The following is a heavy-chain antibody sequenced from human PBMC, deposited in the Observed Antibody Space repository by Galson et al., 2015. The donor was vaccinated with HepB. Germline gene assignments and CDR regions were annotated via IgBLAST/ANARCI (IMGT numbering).Heavy chain of an antibody. J-gene: IGHJ4*02. V-gene: IGHV6-1*01. Sequence: CAISGDSVSSNSVAWNWIRQSPSRGLEWLGRTYYRSEWYNEYAVSVRSRITINPDTSKNQFSLQLNSVTAADTAVYYCARAHSGSLPYYFDYWGQGTLVTVSS. D-gene: IGHD6-6*01. CDR1: GDSVSSNSVA. CDR3: ARAHSGSLPYYFDY. CDR2: TYYRSEWYN.